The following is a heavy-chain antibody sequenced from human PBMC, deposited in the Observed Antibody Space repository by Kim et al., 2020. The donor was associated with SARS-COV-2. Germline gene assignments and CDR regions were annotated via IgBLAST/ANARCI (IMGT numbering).Heavy chain of an antibody. D-gene: IGHD6-13*01. CDR3: ASKPAAGTLYYYYGMDV. J-gene: IGHJ6*02. Sequence: VKGRFTITRDNAKNSLYLQMNSLRDEDTAGYYCASKPAAGTLYYYYGMDVWGQGTTVTVSS. V-gene: IGHV3-21*01.